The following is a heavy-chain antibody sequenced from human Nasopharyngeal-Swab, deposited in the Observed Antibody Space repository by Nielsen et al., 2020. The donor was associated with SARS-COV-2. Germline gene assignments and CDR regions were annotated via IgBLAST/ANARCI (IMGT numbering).Heavy chain of an antibody. CDR2: IVNNGVNT. CDR3: AKGYHVNAYYFDY. Sequence: LSLTCAASGFTFSAYVMSWVRQAPGKGLEWVSGIVNNGVNTYYEDSVKDRFTISRDNSKNTLYLQMNSLRAEDTALYYCAKGYHVNAYYFDYWGQGSLVTVSS. D-gene: IGHD1-1*01. J-gene: IGHJ4*02. V-gene: IGHV3-23*01. CDR1: GFTFSAYV.